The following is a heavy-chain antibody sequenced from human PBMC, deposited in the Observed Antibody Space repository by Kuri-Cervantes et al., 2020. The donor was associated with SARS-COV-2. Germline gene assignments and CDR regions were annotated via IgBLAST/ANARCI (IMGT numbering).Heavy chain of an antibody. CDR3: AREGDIVVVPAATRNPQMDV. CDR1: GFTFSDYY. Sequence: GESLKISCAASGFTFSDYYMSWIRQAPGKGLEWVSYISSSGSTIYYADSVKGRFTISRDNAKNSLYLQMNSLRAEDTAVYYCAREGDIVVVPAATRNPQMDVWGQGTTVTVSS. D-gene: IGHD2-2*01. J-gene: IGHJ6*02. V-gene: IGHV3-11*04. CDR2: ISSSGSTI.